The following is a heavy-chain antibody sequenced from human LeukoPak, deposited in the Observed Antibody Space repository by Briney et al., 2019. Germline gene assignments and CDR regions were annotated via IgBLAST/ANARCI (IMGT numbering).Heavy chain of an antibody. Sequence: GGSLRLSCAASGFTFSDHYMDWVRQAPGKGLEWVSVISGSGGSTNFADSVKGRFTSSRDNSKNTLYLQMHSLRVEDTAVYYCAQGRLGYSYGAFDHWGQGTLVTVSS. J-gene: IGHJ4*02. CDR2: ISGSGGST. CDR1: GFTFSDHY. CDR3: AQGRLGYSYGAFDH. V-gene: IGHV3-23*01. D-gene: IGHD5-18*01.